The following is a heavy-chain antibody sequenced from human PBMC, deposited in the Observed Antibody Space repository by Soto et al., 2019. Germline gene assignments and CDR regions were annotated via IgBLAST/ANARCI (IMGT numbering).Heavy chain of an antibody. CDR2: ISYDGSKK. Sequence: QVQLVESGGGVVQPGRSLRLSCAASGFTFSSYSIHWVRQAPGKWLEWVAVISYDGSKKYYADSVKGRFTISRDNYKNTLYLQMNSLRAEDTAVYYCAREYDSKDDAFDYWGQGTLVTVSS. CDR1: GFTFSSYS. V-gene: IGHV3-30-3*01. D-gene: IGHD3-22*01. J-gene: IGHJ4*02. CDR3: AREYDSKDDAFDY.